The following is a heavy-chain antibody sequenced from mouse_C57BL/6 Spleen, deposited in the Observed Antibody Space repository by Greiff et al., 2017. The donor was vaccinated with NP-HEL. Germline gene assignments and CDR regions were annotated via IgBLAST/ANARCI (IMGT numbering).Heavy chain of an antibody. D-gene: IGHD3-2*02. J-gene: IGHJ4*01. Sequence: QVQLKQPGAELVKPGASVKLSCKASGYTFTSYWMQWVKQRPGQGLEWIGEIDPSDSYTNYNQKFKGKATLTVDTSSSTAYMQRSSLTSEDSAVYYCARGTAQATDYAMDYWGQGTSVTVAS. CDR2: IDPSDSYT. V-gene: IGHV1-50*01. CDR3: ARGTAQATDYAMDY. CDR1: GYTFTSYW.